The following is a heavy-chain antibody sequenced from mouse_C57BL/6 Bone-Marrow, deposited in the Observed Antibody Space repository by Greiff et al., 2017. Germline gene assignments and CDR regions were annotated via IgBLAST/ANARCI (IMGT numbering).Heavy chain of an antibody. J-gene: IGHJ4*01. V-gene: IGHV1-53*01. D-gene: IGHD1-1*01. CDR3: ARGRFITTLVADYAIDY. CDR1: GYTFTSYW. Sequence: QVHVKQPGTELVKPGASVKMSCKASGYTFTSYWMHWVKQRPGQGLEWIGNINPSNGGTNYNDQFKDKATLTVDKSSSTAYMQLSSLTSEDSAVYYCARGRFITTLVADYAIDYWGQGTSVTVSS. CDR2: INPSNGGT.